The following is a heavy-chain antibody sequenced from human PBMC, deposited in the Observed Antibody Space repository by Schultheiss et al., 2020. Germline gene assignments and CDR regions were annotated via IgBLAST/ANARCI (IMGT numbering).Heavy chain of an antibody. Sequence: GGSMRLSCAASGFTFNRFDMNWFRQAPGKGLEWVSSISSSSRDKNYADSVKGRFTISRDNAKNSLYLQMNSLRAEDTALYYCAKDLSGDTDAFDIWGQGTTVTVAS. V-gene: IGHV3-21*04. CDR2: ISSSSRDK. D-gene: IGHD2-21*01. CDR1: GFTFNRFD. J-gene: IGHJ3*02. CDR3: AKDLSGDTDAFDI.